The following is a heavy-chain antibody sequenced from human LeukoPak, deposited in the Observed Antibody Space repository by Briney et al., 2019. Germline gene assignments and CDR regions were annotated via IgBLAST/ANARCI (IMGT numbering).Heavy chain of an antibody. V-gene: IGHV3-23*01. CDR3: AKDSGWYQGLDY. CDR1: GFTFSSYA. D-gene: IGHD6-19*01. Sequence: GGSLRLSCAASGFTFSSYAMSWVRQAPGKGLEWVSAISGSGGSTYYADSVKGRFTVSRDNSKNTLYLQMNSLRAEDTAVYYCAKDSGWYQGLDYWGQGTLVTVSS. J-gene: IGHJ4*02. CDR2: ISGSGGST.